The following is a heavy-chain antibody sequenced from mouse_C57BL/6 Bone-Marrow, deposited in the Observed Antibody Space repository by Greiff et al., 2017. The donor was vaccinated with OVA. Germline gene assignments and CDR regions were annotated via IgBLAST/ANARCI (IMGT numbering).Heavy chain of an antibody. CDR3: NYYGSSYEGYAMDY. CDR1: GFTFSSYA. CDR2: ISSGGDYI. J-gene: IGHJ4*01. V-gene: IGHV5-9-1*02. D-gene: IGHD1-1*01. Sequence: EVKLVESGEGLVKPGGSLKLSCAASGFTFSSYAMSWVRQTPEKRLEWVAYISSGGDYIYYADTVKGRFTISRDNARNTLYLQMSSLKSEDTAMYYCNYYGSSYEGYAMDYWGQGTSVTVSS.